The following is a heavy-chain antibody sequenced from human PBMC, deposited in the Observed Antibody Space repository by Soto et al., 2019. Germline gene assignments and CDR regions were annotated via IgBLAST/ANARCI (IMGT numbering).Heavy chain of an antibody. D-gene: IGHD2-15*01. J-gene: IGHJ3*02. CDR3: ARVPPRVAPNPAGAFDI. Sequence: ASETLSLTCTVSGGSISRYYWSWIRQPPGKGLEWIGDIYYNGSTNYNPPLKSRVTISVDTSKKQFSPKPSSVTAADTAVYYCARVPPRVAPNPAGAFDIWGQGKMVTVS. CDR2: IYYNGST. CDR1: GGSISRYY. V-gene: IGHV4-59*01.